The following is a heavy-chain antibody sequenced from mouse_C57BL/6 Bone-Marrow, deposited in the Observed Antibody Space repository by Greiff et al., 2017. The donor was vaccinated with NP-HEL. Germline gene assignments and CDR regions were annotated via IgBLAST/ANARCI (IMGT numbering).Heavy chain of an antibody. D-gene: IGHD2-4*01. CDR2: IRYDGSN. CDR1: GYSFTSGYI. CDR3: AWWYYDYDVSY. J-gene: IGHJ2*01. Sequence: ESGPGLVKPSQSLSLTCSVTGYSFTSGYIWNWIRQLPGDKLEWIGYIRYDGSNNYNPSLKNRISLTRDTSKNPFFLKLKSVTTEDTATYDCAWWYYDYDVSYWGQGTTLTVSS. V-gene: IGHV3-6*01.